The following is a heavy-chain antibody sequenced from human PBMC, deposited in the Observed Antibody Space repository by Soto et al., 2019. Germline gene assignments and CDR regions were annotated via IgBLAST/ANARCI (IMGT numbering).Heavy chain of an antibody. J-gene: IGHJ6*02. CDR2: ISGYNGNT. V-gene: IGHV1-18*01. Sequence: ASVKVSCKTSGYTFSNYGINWVRQAPGQGLEWMGWISGYNGNTNYAQTVQGRVTMTTDTSTGTVYMELRSLKSDDTAIYYCSRFIMVGGWFDPNYYHGMDVWGQGXTVTVSS. CDR1: GYTFSNYG. CDR3: SRFIMVGGWFDPNYYHGMDV. D-gene: IGHD6-19*01.